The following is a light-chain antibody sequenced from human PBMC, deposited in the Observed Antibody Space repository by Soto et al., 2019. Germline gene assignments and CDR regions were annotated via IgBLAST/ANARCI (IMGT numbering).Light chain of an antibody. CDR1: SSDVGGYYY. V-gene: IGLV2-14*01. J-gene: IGLJ2*01. Sequence: QSALTQPASVSGSPGQSITISCTGTSSDVGGYYYVSWYQHFPGKAPKLIIYEVSNRPSGVSNRFSGSKSGNTASLTISGLQAEDEADYYCSSYTSSITVDVVFGGGTKVTVL. CDR2: EVS. CDR3: SSYTSSITVDVV.